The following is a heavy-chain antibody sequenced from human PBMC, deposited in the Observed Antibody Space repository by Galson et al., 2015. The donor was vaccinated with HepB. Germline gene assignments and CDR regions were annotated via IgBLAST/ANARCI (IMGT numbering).Heavy chain of an antibody. Sequence: SVKVSCKASGYTFSTYGISWVRQAPGQGFEWMGWISAYNGKTKYAQKFQGRVTMTTDTSTSTAYMELRSLRSDDTAVYYCARGAGVIVVVTAPDYWGQGTLVTVSS. CDR2: ISAYNGKT. CDR1: GYTFSTYG. J-gene: IGHJ4*02. D-gene: IGHD2-21*02. V-gene: IGHV1-18*04. CDR3: ARGAGVIVVVTAPDY.